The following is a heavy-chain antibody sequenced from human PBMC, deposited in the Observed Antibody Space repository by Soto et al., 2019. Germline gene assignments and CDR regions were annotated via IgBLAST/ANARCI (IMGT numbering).Heavy chain of an antibody. Sequence: GASVKVSCKLSGNTLTELSIHWVRQAPGKGLEWMGWISAYNGNTNYAQKLQGRLTMTTDTSTSTAYMELRSLRSDDTAVYYCARDGPMDRAFDIWGQGTMVTVSS. CDR2: ISAYNGNT. J-gene: IGHJ3*02. V-gene: IGHV1-18*01. CDR3: ARDGPMDRAFDI. D-gene: IGHD3-10*01. CDR1: GNTLTELS.